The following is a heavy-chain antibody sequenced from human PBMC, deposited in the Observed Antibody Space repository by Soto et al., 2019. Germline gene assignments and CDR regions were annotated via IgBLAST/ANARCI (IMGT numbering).Heavy chain of an antibody. CDR2: IYHSGST. Sequence: QLQLQESGSGLVKPSQTLSLTCAVSGGSISSGGYSWSWIRQPPGKGLEWIGYIYHSGSTYYNPSRKSPATISVDRCQNQFSLKLRSVTAADTAVYYCAAGGGLPRYYWGQGTLVTVSS. CDR1: GGSISSGGYS. CDR3: AAGGGLPRYY. J-gene: IGHJ4*02. D-gene: IGHD5-12*01. V-gene: IGHV4-30-2*01.